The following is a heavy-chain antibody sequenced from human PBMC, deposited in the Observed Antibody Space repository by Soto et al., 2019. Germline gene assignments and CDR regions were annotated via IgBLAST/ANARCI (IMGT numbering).Heavy chain of an antibody. CDR1: GFTFTTYA. Sequence: QVQLVESGGGVVQPGRSLRLSCAASGFTFTTYAIHWVRQAPGKGLEWVAVISNDGRGKYYADSVKGRFTISRDNSKNTLYLQMNSLRSDDTAVYYCARDKCFGGGRSCYYLDFWGQGTLVTVSS. CDR2: ISNDGRGK. CDR3: ARDKCFGGGRSCYYLDF. D-gene: IGHD2-15*01. J-gene: IGHJ4*02. V-gene: IGHV3-30*04.